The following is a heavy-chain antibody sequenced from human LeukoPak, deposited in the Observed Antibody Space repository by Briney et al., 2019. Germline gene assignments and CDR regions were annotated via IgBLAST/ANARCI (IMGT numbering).Heavy chain of an antibody. V-gene: IGHV3-30*03. J-gene: IGHJ4*02. CDR2: ISYDGTHE. CDR1: GFNFNIYG. Sequence: GGSLRLSCVASGFNFNIYGMNWVRQAPGKGLEWVAVISYDGTHESYADSVKGRFTISRDNSKNTLYLQMNSLRAEDSALYYCTRDMQGSRLYLVGSQNDWGQGTLVTVSS. CDR3: TRDMQGSRLYLVGSQND. D-gene: IGHD1-26*01.